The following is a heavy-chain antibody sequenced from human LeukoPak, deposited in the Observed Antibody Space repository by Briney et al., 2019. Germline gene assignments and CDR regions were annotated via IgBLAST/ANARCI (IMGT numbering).Heavy chain of an antibody. V-gene: IGHV3-7*03. CDR2: IKQDGSEK. CDR1: GFTFSSYW. Sequence: GSLRLSFAASGFTFSSYWMSWVRPAPGKGVGWVANIKQDGSEKYYVDSVKGRFTISRDNAKNSLYLQMNSLRAEDTAVYYCARGPLTGSGYDWLFDYWGQGTLVTVSS. J-gene: IGHJ4*02. CDR3: ARGPLTGSGYDWLFDY. D-gene: IGHD5-12*01.